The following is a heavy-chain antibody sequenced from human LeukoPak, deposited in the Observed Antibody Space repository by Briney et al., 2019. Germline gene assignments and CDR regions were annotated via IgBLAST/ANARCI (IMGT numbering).Heavy chain of an antibody. J-gene: IGHJ4*02. CDR1: GFTLSSNY. CDR2: IYSGGGT. D-gene: IGHD2-21*02. V-gene: IGHV3-66*01. Sequence: GGSLRLSCAASGFTLSSNYMSWVRQAPGKGLEWVSVIYSGGGTYYADSVKGRFTISRDNSKNTVYLQMNSPRAEDTAVYYCATETDDYWGLGTLVTVSS. CDR3: ATETDDY.